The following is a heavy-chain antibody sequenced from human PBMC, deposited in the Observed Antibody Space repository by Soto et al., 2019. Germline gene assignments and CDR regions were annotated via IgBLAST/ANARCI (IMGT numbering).Heavy chain of an antibody. Sequence: QVQLVQSGAEVKKPGASVKVSCKASGYTFINYGVSWVRQAPGQGLERMGWISAYNNKTNFSQKFQGRVTMTTGPSTTTAYMELRSLRSDDTAVYYCARRVVGGYDTITSYSYMDVWGRGTTVTVSS. CDR3: ARRVVGGYDTITSYSYMDV. D-gene: IGHD5-12*01. CDR1: GYTFINYG. V-gene: IGHV1-18*01. J-gene: IGHJ6*03. CDR2: ISAYNNKT.